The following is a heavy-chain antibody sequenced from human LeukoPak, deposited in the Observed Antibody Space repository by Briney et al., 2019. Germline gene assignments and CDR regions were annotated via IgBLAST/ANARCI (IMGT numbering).Heavy chain of an antibody. CDR1: GFTFSSYA. CDR3: TTYGDDAFDI. CDR2: ISGSWGST. Sequence: PGGTLRLSCAASGFTFSSYAMSWVRQAPGTGLEWVSAISGSWGSTYYADSVKDRFTISRDNSKNTLYLQMNSLRAEDTAVYYCTTYGDDAFDIWSQGTMVTVSS. D-gene: IGHD1-1*01. V-gene: IGHV3-23*01. J-gene: IGHJ3*02.